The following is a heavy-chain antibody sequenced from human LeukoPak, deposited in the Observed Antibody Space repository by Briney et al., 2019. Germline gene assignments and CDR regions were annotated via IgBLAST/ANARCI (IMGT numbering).Heavy chain of an antibody. V-gene: IGHV4-34*01. CDR1: GGSFSGYH. CDR2: INHSGST. Sequence: SETLSLTCAVYGGSFSGYHWSWTRQPPGKGLEWIGEINHSGSTNYNPSLKSRVTISVDTSKNQFSLKLSSVTAADTAVYYCARDGSGWYGSDYWGQGTLVTVSS. D-gene: IGHD6-19*01. CDR3: ARDGSGWYGSDY. J-gene: IGHJ4*02.